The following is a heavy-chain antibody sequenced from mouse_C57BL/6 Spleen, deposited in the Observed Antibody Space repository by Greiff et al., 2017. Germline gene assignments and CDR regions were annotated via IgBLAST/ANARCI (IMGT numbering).Heavy chain of an antibody. CDR3: ARGTTVVEDYAMDY. V-gene: IGHV5-4*03. CDR2: ISDGGSYT. J-gene: IGHJ4*01. Sequence: EVKLVESGGGLVKPGGSLKLSCAASGFTFSSYAMSWVRQTPEKRLEWVATISDGGSYTYYPDNVKGRFTISRDNAKNNLYLQMSHLKSEDTAMYYCARGTTVVEDYAMDYWGQGTSVTVSS. D-gene: IGHD1-1*01. CDR1: GFTFSSYA.